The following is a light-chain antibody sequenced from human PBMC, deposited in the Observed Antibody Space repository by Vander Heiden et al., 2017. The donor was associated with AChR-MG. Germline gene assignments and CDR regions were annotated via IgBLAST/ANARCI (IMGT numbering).Light chain of an antibody. CDR1: GSDVGGYNH. V-gene: IGLV2-11*01. J-gene: IGLJ3*02. Sequence: QSALTQPRSFSGSPSQLVTISCTGTGSDVGGYNHVSWYQQHPGKAPKLIIYDVNKRPSGVPDRFSGSKSGNTASLTISGLQAEDEADFYCCSYAGRYTWVFGGGTKVTVL. CDR3: CSYAGRYTWV. CDR2: DVN.